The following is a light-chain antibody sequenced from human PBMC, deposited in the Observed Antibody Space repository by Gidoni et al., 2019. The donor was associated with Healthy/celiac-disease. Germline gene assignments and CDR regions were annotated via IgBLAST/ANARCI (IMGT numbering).Light chain of an antibody. J-gene: IGLJ1*01. CDR3: SSYLKG. Sequence: QSALTQPASVSGSPGPSITISCTGTSSDVGGYNYVSWYQQHPGKAPKLMIYDVSNRPSGVSNRFSGSKSGNTASLTISGLQAEDEADYYCSSYLKGFGTGTKVTVL. CDR2: DVS. V-gene: IGLV2-14*01. CDR1: SSDVGGYNY.